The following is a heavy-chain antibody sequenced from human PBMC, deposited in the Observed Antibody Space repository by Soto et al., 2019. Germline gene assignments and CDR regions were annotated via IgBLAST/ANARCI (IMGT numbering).Heavy chain of an antibody. V-gene: IGHV4-61*02. CDR3: ARACSSNSCYDVFDY. CDR2: IYTSGST. D-gene: IGHD2-2*01. Sequence: SETLSLTCTVSGGSISSGGYYWSWIRQPAGKGLEWIGRIYTSGSTNYNPALKSRVTMSVDTSKNQFSLKLSSVTAADTPVYYCARACSSNSCYDVFDYWGQGTLVTVSS. J-gene: IGHJ4*02. CDR1: GGSISSGGYY.